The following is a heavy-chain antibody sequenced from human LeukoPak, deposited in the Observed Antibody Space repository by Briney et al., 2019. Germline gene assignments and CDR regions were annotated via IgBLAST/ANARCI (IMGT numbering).Heavy chain of an antibody. CDR1: GFTFSSYG. CDR3: ARVRRGHMVRGVRGDAFDI. J-gene: IGHJ3*02. Sequence: GGSLRLSCAASGFTFSSYGMHWARQAPGEGLEWVAVIWYDGSNKYYADSVKGRFTISRDNSKNTLYLQMNSLRAEDTAVYYCARVRRGHMVRGVRGDAFDIWGQGTMVTVSS. V-gene: IGHV3-33*01. D-gene: IGHD3-10*01. CDR2: IWYDGSNK.